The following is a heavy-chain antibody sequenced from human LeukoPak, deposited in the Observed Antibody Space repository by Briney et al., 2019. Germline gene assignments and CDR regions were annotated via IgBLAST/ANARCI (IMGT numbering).Heavy chain of an antibody. J-gene: IGHJ4*02. CDR2: ISAYNGNT. Sequence: ASVKVSCKASGYTFTSYGISWVRQAPGQGLEWMGWISAYNGNTKYAQKLQGRVTMTTDTSTSTAYMELRSLRSDDTAVYYCARVPLSEWELPQPADYWGQGTLVTVSS. V-gene: IGHV1-18*01. CDR3: ARVPLSEWELPQPADY. D-gene: IGHD1-26*01. CDR1: GYTFTSYG.